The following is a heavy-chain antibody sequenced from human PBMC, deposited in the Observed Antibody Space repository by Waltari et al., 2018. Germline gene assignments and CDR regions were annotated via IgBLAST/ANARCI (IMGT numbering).Heavy chain of an antibody. J-gene: IGHJ4*02. CDR1: GFPSSSYS. V-gene: IGHV3-21*01. Sequence: EVQLVESGGGLVKPGRSLRRSWAGPGFPSSSYSLNWVRQAPGKGLGWVSCISTSTKYIRYADAVKGRFTISRDNAKNSLYLQMNNLRAEDTAVYYCAPTAVTYDYWGQGILVTVSS. CDR3: APTAVTYDY. D-gene: IGHD4-17*01. CDR2: ISTSTKYI.